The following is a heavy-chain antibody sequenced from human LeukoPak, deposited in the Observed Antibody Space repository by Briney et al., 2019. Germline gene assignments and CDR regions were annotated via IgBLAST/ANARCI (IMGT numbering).Heavy chain of an antibody. CDR3: ARDRPRYCSSTSCYEGGMDAFDI. CDR1: GGSISSGGYY. J-gene: IGHJ3*02. CDR2: IYYSGST. Sequence: SQTLSLTCTVSGGSISSGGYYWSWIRQHPGKGLEWIGYIYYSGSTYYNPSLKSRFTISVDTSKNQFSLKLSSVTAADTAVYYCARDRPRYCSSTSCYEGGMDAFDIWGQGTTVTVSS. D-gene: IGHD2-2*01. V-gene: IGHV4-31*03.